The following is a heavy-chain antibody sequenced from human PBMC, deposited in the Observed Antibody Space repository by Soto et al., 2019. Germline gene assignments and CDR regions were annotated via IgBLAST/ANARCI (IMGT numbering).Heavy chain of an antibody. J-gene: IGHJ3*02. CDR1: GGSISSSSYY. CDR2: IYYSGST. Sequence: PSETLSLTCTVSGGSISSSSYYWGWIRQPPGKGLEWIGSIYYSGSTYYNPSLKSRVTISVDTSKNQFSLKLSSVTAADTAVYYCARNLPIIAAAGTNAFDIWGQGTMVTVSS. V-gene: IGHV4-39*01. CDR3: ARNLPIIAAAGTNAFDI. D-gene: IGHD6-13*01.